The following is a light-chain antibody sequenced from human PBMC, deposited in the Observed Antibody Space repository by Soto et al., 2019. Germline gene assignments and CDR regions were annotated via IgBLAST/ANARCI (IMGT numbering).Light chain of an antibody. Sequence: QYALTQPASVSGSPGQSITFSCIVGSSDVGTYNLVSWYQQHPNKAPKFIIYEGTKRPSGVSNRFSGSQSGNTASLTISGLQADDEADYYCFSYAGSPTSYVFGTGTKLTVL. J-gene: IGLJ1*01. V-gene: IGLV2-23*01. CDR2: EGT. CDR3: FSYAGSPTSYV. CDR1: SSDVGTYNL.